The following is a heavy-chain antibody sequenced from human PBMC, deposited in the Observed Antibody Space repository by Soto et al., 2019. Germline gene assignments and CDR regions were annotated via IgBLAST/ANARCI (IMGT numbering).Heavy chain of an antibody. CDR1: GYIFTSYG. J-gene: IGHJ4*02. CDR3: ARDSSAAGARPFDY. V-gene: IGHV1-18*01. CDR2: ISAYNGNT. D-gene: IGHD6-13*01. Sequence: ASVQVSCKASGYIFTSYGISWMRQAPGQGLEWMGWISAYNGNTNYAQNFQDRVTLTTDTSTTTAYMELRNLRSDETAVYYCARDSSAAGARPFDYWGQGTLVTVSS.